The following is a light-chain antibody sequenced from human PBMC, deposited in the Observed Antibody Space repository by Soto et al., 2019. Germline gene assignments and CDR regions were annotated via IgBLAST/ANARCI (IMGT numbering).Light chain of an antibody. Sequence: QSVLTQPPSASGTPGQRGTISCSGSSSNIGSNYVYWYQQLPGTAPKLLIYRNNQRPSGVHDRFSGSKSGTSASLAISGLRSEDEADYYCAAWDDSLSGIFGGGTELAVL. V-gene: IGLV1-47*01. CDR3: AAWDDSLSGI. CDR1: SSNIGSNY. J-gene: IGLJ2*01. CDR2: RNN.